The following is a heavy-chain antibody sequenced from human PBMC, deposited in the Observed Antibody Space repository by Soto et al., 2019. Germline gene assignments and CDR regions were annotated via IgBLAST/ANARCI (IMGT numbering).Heavy chain of an antibody. J-gene: IGHJ4*02. CDR3: ARVKEGVVGTH. V-gene: IGHV4-34*01. D-gene: IGHD6-13*01. Sequence: QVQLQQWGAGLLKPSENLSLNCAVTGGSLSGYYWSWIRQPPGKGLEWIGEVKDGGHTNYSPSLRSRVTISSDTANNLFSLRMSSVPAEDTGVYYCARVKEGVVGTHWDKGSLVTVSS. CDR2: VKDGGHT. CDR1: GGSLSGYY.